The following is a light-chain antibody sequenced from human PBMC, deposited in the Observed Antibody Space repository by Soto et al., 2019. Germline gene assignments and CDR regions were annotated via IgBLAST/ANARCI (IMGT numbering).Light chain of an antibody. CDR2: EGS. Sequence: QSALTQPASVSGSRGQSITISCSGTSSDVGSYNLVSWYQQHPGKAPRLIIYEGSKWPSGISNRFSGSKSGKTASLTISGLQAEDEADYYCCSYAGTSTSVIFGGGTKLTVL. V-gene: IGLV2-23*01. CDR3: CSYAGTSTSVI. CDR1: SSDVGSYNL. J-gene: IGLJ2*01.